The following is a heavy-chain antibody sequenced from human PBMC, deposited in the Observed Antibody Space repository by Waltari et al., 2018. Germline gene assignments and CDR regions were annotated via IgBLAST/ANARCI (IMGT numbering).Heavy chain of an antibody. J-gene: IGHJ4*02. V-gene: IGHV1-69*05. Sequence: QVQLVQSGAEVKKPGSSVKVSCKASGGTFSSYAISWVRQAPGQGLEWMGGIIPIFGTANYAQKFQGRVTITTDESTSTAYMDLSSLRAEDTAVYYCASLYDSIVDGSDYWGQGTLVTVSS. D-gene: IGHD3-22*01. CDR1: GGTFSSYA. CDR3: ASLYDSIVDGSDY. CDR2: IIPIFGTA.